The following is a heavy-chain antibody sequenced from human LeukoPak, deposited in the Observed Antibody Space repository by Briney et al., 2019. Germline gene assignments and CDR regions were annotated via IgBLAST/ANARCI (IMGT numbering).Heavy chain of an antibody. Sequence: ASVKVSCKSSGNTFTSYYMHWVRQAPGQGLEWMGIINPSGGSTSYAQKFQGRVTITRDTSTSTVYMELSRLRSEDTAVYYCARAYCSSNTSCARGWYFDLWGRGTLVTVSS. V-gene: IGHV1-46*01. J-gene: IGHJ2*01. CDR3: ARAYCSSNTSCARGWYFDL. CDR2: INPSGGST. D-gene: IGHD2-2*01. CDR1: GNTFTSYY.